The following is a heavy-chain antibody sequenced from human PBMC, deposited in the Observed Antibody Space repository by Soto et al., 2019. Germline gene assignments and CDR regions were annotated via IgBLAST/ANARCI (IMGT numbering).Heavy chain of an antibody. Sequence: PVGSLRLSCAASGFTFSSYGMHRVRQAPGKGLEWVAVIWYDGSNKYYADSVKGRFTISRDNSKNTLYLQMNSLRAEDTAVYYCARDGSSWGYFDYWGQGTLVTVSS. J-gene: IGHJ4*02. CDR2: IWYDGSNK. CDR1: GFTFSSYG. D-gene: IGHD6-13*01. V-gene: IGHV3-33*01. CDR3: ARDGSSWGYFDY.